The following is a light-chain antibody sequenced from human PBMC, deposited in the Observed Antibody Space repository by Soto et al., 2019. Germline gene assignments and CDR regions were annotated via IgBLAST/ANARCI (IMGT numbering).Light chain of an antibody. CDR1: QSVSSSY. Sequence: EIVLTQSPGTLSLSPGERATLSCRASQSVSSSYLAWYQQKPGQAPRLLIYGASSRATGIADRFSGGGSGTDFTLTISRLEPEDFAVYYCQEYGSSRSFGQGTKVEI. CDR3: QEYGSSRS. V-gene: IGKV3-20*01. J-gene: IGKJ1*01. CDR2: GAS.